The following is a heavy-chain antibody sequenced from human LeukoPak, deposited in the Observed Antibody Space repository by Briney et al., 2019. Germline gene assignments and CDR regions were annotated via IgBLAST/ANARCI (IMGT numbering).Heavy chain of an antibody. CDR1: GFTFSSYA. Sequence: GGSLRLSCAASGFTFSSYAMSWVRQAPGKGLEWVSAISGSGGSTYYADSVKGRFTVSRDNSKNTLYLQMNSPRAEDTAVYYCAKEGLWFGELEDYWGQGTLVTVSS. V-gene: IGHV3-23*01. CDR2: ISGSGGST. J-gene: IGHJ4*02. CDR3: AKEGLWFGELEDY. D-gene: IGHD3-10*01.